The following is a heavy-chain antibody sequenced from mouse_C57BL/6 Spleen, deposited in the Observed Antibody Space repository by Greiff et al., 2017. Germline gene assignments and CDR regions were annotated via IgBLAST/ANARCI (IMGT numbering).Heavy chain of an antibody. Sequence: VQLQQSGAELVRPGASVKLSCTASGFNIKDDYMYWVKQRPEQGLEWIGWIDPENGDTEYASKFQGKATITADTSSNTAYLQLSSLTSEDTAVYYCTTRDAMDYWGQGTSVTVSS. CDR1: GFNIKDDY. CDR3: TTRDAMDY. CDR2: IDPENGDT. V-gene: IGHV14-4*01. J-gene: IGHJ4*01.